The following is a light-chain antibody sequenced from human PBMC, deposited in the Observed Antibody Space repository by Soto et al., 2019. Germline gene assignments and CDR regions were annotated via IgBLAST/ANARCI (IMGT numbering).Light chain of an antibody. V-gene: IGKV2-30*01. J-gene: IGKJ5*01. CDR1: QSLVSSDGNTY. Sequence: DVVLTQSPLSLPVTLGQPASISCRSSQSLVSSDGNTYLIWFQQRPGQSPRRIIYSVSTRDSGVPDRFSGSGSGTDYTLTISSLEPEDFAVYFCQQRTDVITFGQGTRL. CDR2: SVS. CDR3: QQRTDVIT.